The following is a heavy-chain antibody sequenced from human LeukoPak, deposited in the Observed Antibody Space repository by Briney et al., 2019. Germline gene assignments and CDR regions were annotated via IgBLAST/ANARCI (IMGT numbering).Heavy chain of an antibody. Sequence: PGGALRLSCAASVFTFYDYAMQCVRQAPGKGVEWGSGISWDIGSIDYAESVKGRFTISRGNATNSLYLQMNSLRAEDTALYYCAKDIGSGSYRRGLDYWGQGTLVTVSS. CDR2: ISWDIGSI. V-gene: IGHV3-9*01. D-gene: IGHD1-26*01. CDR3: AKDIGSGSYRRGLDY. J-gene: IGHJ4*02. CDR1: VFTFYDYA.